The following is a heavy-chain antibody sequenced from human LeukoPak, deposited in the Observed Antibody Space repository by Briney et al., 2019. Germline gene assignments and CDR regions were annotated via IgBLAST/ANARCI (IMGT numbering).Heavy chain of an antibody. J-gene: IGHJ4*02. D-gene: IGHD3-10*01. V-gene: IGHV4-39*01. CDR2: IYCSGST. Sequence: SETLSLTCTVSGGSISSSNYYWGWIRQPPGKGLEWIGSIYCSGSTYYNPSLKSRVTISVDTSKSQFSLKLSSVTAADTAVYYCARHRESITMVRGALIFDFDYWGQGTLVTVSS. CDR3: ARHRESITMVRGALIFDFDY. CDR1: GGSISSSNYY.